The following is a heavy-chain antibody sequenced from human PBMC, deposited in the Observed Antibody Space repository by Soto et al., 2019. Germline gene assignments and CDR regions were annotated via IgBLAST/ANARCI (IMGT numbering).Heavy chain of an antibody. CDR1: GYTFTSYG. D-gene: IGHD3-3*01. Sequence: GASVKVSCKASGYTFTSYGISWVRQAPGQGLEWMGWISAYNGNTNYAQKLQGRVTMTTGTSTSTAYMELRSLRSDDTAVYYCARDEAYDFWSGYYLTAFDYWGQGTLVTVSS. CDR2: ISAYNGNT. V-gene: IGHV1-18*01. J-gene: IGHJ4*02. CDR3: ARDEAYDFWSGYYLTAFDY.